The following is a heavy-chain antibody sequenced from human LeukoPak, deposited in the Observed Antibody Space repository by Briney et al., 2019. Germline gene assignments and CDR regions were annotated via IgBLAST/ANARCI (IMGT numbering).Heavy chain of an antibody. J-gene: IGHJ4*02. CDR1: GFTFSSYW. D-gene: IGHD6-13*01. CDR3: ARVRWGGSSWYFDN. Sequence: GGSLRLSCAASGFTFSSYWMSWVRQAPGKGLEWVANIKEDGSEKYYVDSVKGRLTISRDNAKNSLYLQMNSLRAEEDTAVYYCARVRWGGSSWYFDNWGQGTLVTVSS. CDR2: IKEDGSEK. V-gene: IGHV3-7*01.